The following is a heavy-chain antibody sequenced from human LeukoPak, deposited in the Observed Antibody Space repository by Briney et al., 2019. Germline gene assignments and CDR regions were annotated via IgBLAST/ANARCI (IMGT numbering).Heavy chain of an antibody. CDR1: GGSISIGSYY. CDR3: ARGGKRPNWFDP. D-gene: IGHD1-26*01. Sequence: PSETLSLTCTVPGGSISIGSYYWSWIRQPAGKGLEWIGRIYTSGSTNYNPSLKSRVTISVDTSKNQFSLKLSSVTAADTAVYYCARGGKRPNWFDPWGQGTLVTVSS. CDR2: IYTSGST. J-gene: IGHJ5*02. V-gene: IGHV4-61*02.